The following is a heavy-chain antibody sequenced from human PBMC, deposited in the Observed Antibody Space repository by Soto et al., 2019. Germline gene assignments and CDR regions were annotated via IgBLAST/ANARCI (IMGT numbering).Heavy chain of an antibody. V-gene: IGHV4-30-4*01. CDR2: FHSSGAT. CDR3: ASIWFGDFDY. Sequence: QVQLQESGPGLVKPSQTLSLTCTVSGASISSADYYWSWIRQPPGKGLEWIGYFHSSGATYKDPSLKSRFTISVDTSKHQISLKLDSVTAADTAIYYCASIWFGDFDYWGHGTLVTISS. CDR1: GASISSADYY. J-gene: IGHJ4*01. D-gene: IGHD3-10*01.